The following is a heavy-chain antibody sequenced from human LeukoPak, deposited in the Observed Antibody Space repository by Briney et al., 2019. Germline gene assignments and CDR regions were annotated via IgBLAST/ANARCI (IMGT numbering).Heavy chain of an antibody. D-gene: IGHD4-17*01. J-gene: IGHJ1*01. CDR1: GGTFSSYA. V-gene: IGHV1-69*13. CDR3: AGSTVTRLAEYFQH. CDR2: IIPIFGTA. Sequence: SVKVSCKASGGTFSSYAISWVRQAPGQGPEWMGGIIPIFGTANYAQKFQGRVTITADESTSPAYMELSSLRSEDTAVYYCAGSTVTRLAEYFQHWGQGTLVTVSS.